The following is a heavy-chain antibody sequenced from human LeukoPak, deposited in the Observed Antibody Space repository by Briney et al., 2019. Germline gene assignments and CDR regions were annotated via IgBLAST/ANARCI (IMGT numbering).Heavy chain of an antibody. J-gene: IGHJ5*02. D-gene: IGHD3-22*01. CDR1: GGSISSYY. V-gene: IGHV4-59*01. Sequence: PSETLSLTCTVSGGSISSYYWSWIRQPPGKGLEWIGYIYYSGSTNYNPSLKSRVTISVDTSKNQFSLKLSSVTAADTAVYYCARENYYDSSGYSSYNWFDPWGQGTLVTVSS. CDR2: IYYSGST. CDR3: ARENYYDSSGYSSYNWFDP.